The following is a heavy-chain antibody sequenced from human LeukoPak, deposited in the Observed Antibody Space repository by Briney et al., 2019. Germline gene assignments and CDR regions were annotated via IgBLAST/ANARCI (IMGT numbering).Heavy chain of an antibody. V-gene: IGHV3-7*01. CDR2: IKKDGSEK. CDR3: ARHLSGVTGYTYGRGIDY. J-gene: IGHJ4*02. CDR1: GFTFSSYW. D-gene: IGHD5-18*01. Sequence: GGSLILSCAASGFTFSSYWMSWVRQAPGKGLEWVANIKKDGSEKYYVDSVKGRFTISRDNAKTSLYLQMISLRAEDTAVYYCARHLSGVTGYTYGRGIDYWGQGTLVTVSS.